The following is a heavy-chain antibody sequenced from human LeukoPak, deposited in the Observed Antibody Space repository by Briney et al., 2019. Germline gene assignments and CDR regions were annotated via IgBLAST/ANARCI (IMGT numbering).Heavy chain of an antibody. J-gene: IGHJ4*02. CDR3: ARTDASGTMIVVGYTGYYFDY. D-gene: IGHD3-22*01. V-gene: IGHV3-21*01. CDR1: GFTFSSYS. CDR2: ISSSSSYI. Sequence: KPGGSLRLSCAASGFTFSSYSMNWVRQAPGKGLEWVSSISSSSSYIYYADSVKGRFTISRDNAKNSLYLQMNSLRAEDTAVYYCARTDASGTMIVVGYTGYYFDYWGQGTLVTVSS.